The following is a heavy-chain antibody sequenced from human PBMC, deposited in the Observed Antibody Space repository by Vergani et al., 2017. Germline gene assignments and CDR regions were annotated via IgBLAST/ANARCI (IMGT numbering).Heavy chain of an antibody. V-gene: IGHV3-7*03. CDR1: GFTFSSYW. CDR2: INQDGSEK. CDR3: AKDRWGGGDRHEMRLDAFDF. D-gene: IGHD2-21*02. Sequence: EVQLVESGGGLVQPGGSLRLSCAASGFTFSSYWMSWVRQAPGKGLEWVANINQDGSEKYYVDSVKGRFTISRDNAKNSLYLQMNSLRAEDTAVYYCAKDRWGGGDRHEMRLDAFDFWGQGTMVTVSS. J-gene: IGHJ3*01.